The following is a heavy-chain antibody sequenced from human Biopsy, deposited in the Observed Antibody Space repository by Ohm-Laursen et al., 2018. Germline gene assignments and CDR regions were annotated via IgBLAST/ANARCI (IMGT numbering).Heavy chain of an antibody. CDR1: GFSLTNYT. Sequence: SLRLSCAASGFSLTNYTINWVRQAPGKGLEWVSSISRSTSHILYAETLKGRFTSSRDNAKNSVYLQMSGLRVEDTAVYYCARGRSHLLPDHDWFDPWGQGTLVTVSS. D-gene: IGHD1-14*01. CDR3: ARGRSHLLPDHDWFDP. V-gene: IGHV3-21*06. J-gene: IGHJ5*02. CDR2: ISRSTSHI.